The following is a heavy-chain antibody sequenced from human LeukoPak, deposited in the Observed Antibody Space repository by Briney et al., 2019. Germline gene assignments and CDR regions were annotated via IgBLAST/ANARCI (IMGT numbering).Heavy chain of an antibody. CDR1: GFIFNNYG. V-gene: IGHV3-30*03. CDR3: ARDSIAVAGTYYYYYYMDV. CDR2: IPYDGSNK. J-gene: IGHJ6*03. Sequence: GGSLRLSCAASGFIFNNYGMHWVRQAPGKGLEWVAVIPYDGSNKYYADSVKGRFTISRDNSKNTLYLQMNSLRAEDTAVYYCARDSIAVAGTYYYYYYMDVWGKGTTVTVSS. D-gene: IGHD6-19*01.